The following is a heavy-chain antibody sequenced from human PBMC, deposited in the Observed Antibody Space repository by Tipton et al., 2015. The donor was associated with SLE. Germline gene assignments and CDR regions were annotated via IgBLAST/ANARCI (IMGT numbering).Heavy chain of an antibody. V-gene: IGHV4-34*01. Sequence: TLSLTCSVYGGSFSGYYWTWIRQPPGKGLEWIGEIKQSGSTNYNPSLKSRVTIPVDTAKNQISLKLSSVTAADTAVYYCAEYRPLPRLQFNYWGQGTLVTVSS. CDR3: AEYRPLPRLQFNY. CDR2: IKQSGST. D-gene: IGHD4-11*01. CDR1: GGSFSGYY. J-gene: IGHJ4*02.